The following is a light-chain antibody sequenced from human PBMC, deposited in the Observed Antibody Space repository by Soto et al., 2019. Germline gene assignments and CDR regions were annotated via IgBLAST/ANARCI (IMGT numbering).Light chain of an antibody. CDR1: QSITSY. CDR3: QQSYSLSLT. Sequence: DIQMTQSPSSLSASVGHRVTITCRASQSITSYLNWYQQKPGKAPKLLIYAASSLQSGVPSRFSGSGSGTDFTLTISSLQPEDFATYYCQQSYSLSLTFGGGTKVEIK. J-gene: IGKJ4*01. CDR2: AAS. V-gene: IGKV1-39*01.